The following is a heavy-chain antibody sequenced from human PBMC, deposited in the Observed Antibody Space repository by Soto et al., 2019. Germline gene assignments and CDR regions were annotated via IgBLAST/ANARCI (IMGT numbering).Heavy chain of an antibody. J-gene: IGHJ5*02. Sequence: QVQPVQSGAEVKKPGSSVKVSCKASGGTFSSYAISWVRQAPGQGLEWMGGIIPIFGTANYAQKFQGRVPIAADESTSTASMELSSLRSEDTAVYYCASGYSSGWYWFDPWGQGTLVTVSS. D-gene: IGHD6-19*01. V-gene: IGHV1-69*12. CDR2: IIPIFGTA. CDR3: ASGYSSGWYWFDP. CDR1: GGTFSSYA.